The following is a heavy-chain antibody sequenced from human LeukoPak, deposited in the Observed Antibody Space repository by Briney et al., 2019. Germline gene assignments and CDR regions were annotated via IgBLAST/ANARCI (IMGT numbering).Heavy chain of an antibody. CDR1: GFTFSSNW. CDR2: INPDGSRT. J-gene: IGHJ4*02. D-gene: IGHD1-14*01. Sequence: GVTLRLSCAASGFTFSSNWMHWVRQGPGKGLVWVSRINPDGSRTDYAESVKGRFTISRDNAKNTLSLEMNSLGDEDTAVYYCSRDFNGRNDFWGQGTLVTVSS. V-gene: IGHV3-74*01. CDR3: SRDFNGRNDF.